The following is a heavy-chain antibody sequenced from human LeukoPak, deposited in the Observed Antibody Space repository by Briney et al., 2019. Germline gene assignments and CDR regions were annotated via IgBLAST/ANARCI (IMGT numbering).Heavy chain of an antibody. D-gene: IGHD6-19*01. Sequence: GGSLRLSCAASGFTFSNYWMTWVRQAPGKGLEWVANIKPDGTENYYLDSLKGRFIISRDNAKSSLYLQTNSLRDEDTAIYYCAMTGYSSGWQPAWTEYFQEWGQGTLVTVSS. CDR1: GFTFSNYW. J-gene: IGHJ1*01. V-gene: IGHV3-7*01. CDR2: IKPDGTEN. CDR3: AMTGYSSGWQPAWTEYFQE.